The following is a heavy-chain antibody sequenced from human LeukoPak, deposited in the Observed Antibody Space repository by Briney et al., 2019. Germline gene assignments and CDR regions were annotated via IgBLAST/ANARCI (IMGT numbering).Heavy chain of an antibody. D-gene: IGHD6-13*01. J-gene: IGHJ4*02. CDR2: INPSGGST. CDR1: GYTFTSYY. V-gene: IGHV1-46*01. CDR3: ARDSLSYSSSWPGGY. Sequence: ASVKVSCKASGYTFTSYYMHWVRQAPGQGLEWLGIINPSGGSTGYAQKFRGRVTMTRDMSTSTVYMELSSLRSEDTAVYYCARDSLSYSSSWPGGYWGQGTLVTVSS.